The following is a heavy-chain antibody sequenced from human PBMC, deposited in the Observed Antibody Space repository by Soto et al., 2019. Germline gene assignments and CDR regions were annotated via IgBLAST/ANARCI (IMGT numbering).Heavy chain of an antibody. CDR2: INPKTGDT. V-gene: IGHV1-2*02. Sequence: ASVKVSCKASGYTFTDSHIHWVRQASGQGLEWLGWINPKTGDTNYPQKFQGRITMTRDTSMSTAYMELTNLTSDDTAVYYCERDHHRYFNSSPEGAGIWGQGTLVTVSS. CDR3: ERDHHRYFNSSPEGAGI. CDR1: GYTFTDSH. D-gene: IGHD2-21*01. J-gene: IGHJ4*02.